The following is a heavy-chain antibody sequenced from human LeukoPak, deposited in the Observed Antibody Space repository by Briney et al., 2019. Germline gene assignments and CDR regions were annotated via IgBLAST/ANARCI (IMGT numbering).Heavy chain of an antibody. Sequence: GGSLRLSCAASGFTFTDYWMTWVRQVPGKGLEWVANIHKAGTESYYADSVKGRFAISRDNAENSLWLQMNGLRAEDSAVYYCARLRRNSDRSGFYYYYDNWGQGTLATVSS. CDR3: ARLRRNSDRSGFYYYYDN. CDR2: IHKAGTES. V-gene: IGHV3-7*01. CDR1: GFTFTDYW. J-gene: IGHJ4*02. D-gene: IGHD3-22*01.